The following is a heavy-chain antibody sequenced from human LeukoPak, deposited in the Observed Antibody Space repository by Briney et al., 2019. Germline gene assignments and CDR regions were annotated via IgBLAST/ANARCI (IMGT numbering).Heavy chain of an antibody. V-gene: IGHV1-69*05. CDR2: IIPALRTA. D-gene: IGHD3-10*01. Sequence: SVKVSCKAPGGTFNTNGITWVRQAPGAGLEWLGGIIPALRTANFAPKFQGRVTMTTDESTTTVYMELTSLRSEDTAMYFCARERLPRGGDYWYFDIWGRGTLVTVSS. CDR3: ARERLPRGGDYWYFDI. J-gene: IGHJ2*01. CDR1: GGTFNTNG.